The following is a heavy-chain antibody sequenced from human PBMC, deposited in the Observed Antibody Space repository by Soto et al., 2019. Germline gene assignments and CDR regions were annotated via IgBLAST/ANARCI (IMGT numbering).Heavy chain of an antibody. V-gene: IGHV3-30*18. CDR1: GFTFSSYG. CDR2: ISYDGSNK. CDR3: AKDGMEHLGELSLFPKD. J-gene: IGHJ4*02. D-gene: IGHD3-16*02. Sequence: QVQLVESGGGVVQPGRSLRLSCAASGFTFSSYGMHWVRQAPGKGLEWVAVISYDGSNKYYADSVKGRFTISRDNSKNTLYLQMNSLRAEDTAVYYCAKDGMEHLGELSLFPKDWGQGTLVTVSS.